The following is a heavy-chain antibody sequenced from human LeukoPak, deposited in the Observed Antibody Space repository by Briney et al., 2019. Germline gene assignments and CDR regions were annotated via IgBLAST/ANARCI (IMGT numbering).Heavy chain of an antibody. V-gene: IGHV3-9*01. J-gene: IGHJ4*02. Sequence: GGSLRLSCAAPGFTFDDYAMHWVRQAPGKGLEWVSGISWNSGSIGYADSVKGRFTISRDNAKNSLYLQMNSLRAEDTALYYCAKDMGGGSLHRSYYFDYWGQGTLVTVSS. CDR3: AKDMGGGSLHRSYYFDY. CDR1: GFTFDDYA. D-gene: IGHD2-15*01. CDR2: ISWNSGSI.